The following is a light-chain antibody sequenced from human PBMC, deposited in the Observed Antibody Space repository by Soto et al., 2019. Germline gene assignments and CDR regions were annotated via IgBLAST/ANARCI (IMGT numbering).Light chain of an antibody. CDR1: TSDVGGYNF. Sequence: QSALAQPASVSGSPGQSITISCAGTTSDVGGYNFVSWYQQRPGKAPKLMIYDVSNRPSGVSTRFSGSKSGNTASLTISGLQAEDEAAYSCSSYTSTSTYVFGTRTKV. CDR3: SSYTSTSTYV. CDR2: DVS. J-gene: IGLJ1*01. V-gene: IGLV2-14*03.